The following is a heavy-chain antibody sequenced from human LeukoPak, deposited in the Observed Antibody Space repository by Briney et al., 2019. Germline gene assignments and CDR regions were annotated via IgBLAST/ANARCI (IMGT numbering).Heavy chain of an antibody. J-gene: IGHJ4*02. CDR2: INHSGST. CDR1: GGSFSGYY. D-gene: IGHD4-11*01. CDR3: ARAGWVTTGLDY. V-gene: IGHV4-34*01. Sequence: SETLSLTCAVHGGSFSGYYWSWIRQPPGKGLEWIGEINHSGSTNYNPSLKSRVTISVDTSKNQFSLKLSSVTAADTAVYYCARAGWVTTGLDYWGQGTLVTVSS.